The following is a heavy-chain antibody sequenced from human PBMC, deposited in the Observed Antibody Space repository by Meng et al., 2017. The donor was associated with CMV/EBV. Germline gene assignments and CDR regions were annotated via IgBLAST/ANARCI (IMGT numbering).Heavy chain of an antibody. Sequence: GESLKISCAASGFTVSSNYMSWVRQAPGKGLEWVSVIYSGGSTYYADSVKGRFTISRDNSKNTLYLQMNSLRAEDTAVYYCARDEQSRFLIDWGQGTLVTVSS. CDR3: ARDEQSRFLID. J-gene: IGHJ4*02. V-gene: IGHV3-53*01. CDR1: GFTVSSNY. CDR2: IYSGGST. D-gene: IGHD1/OR15-1a*01.